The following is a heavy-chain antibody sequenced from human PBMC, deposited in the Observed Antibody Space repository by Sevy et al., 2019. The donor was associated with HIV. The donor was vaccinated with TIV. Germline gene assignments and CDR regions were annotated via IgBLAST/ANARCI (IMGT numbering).Heavy chain of an antibody. Sequence: AGSLRLSCAASGFTFDDYGMSWVRQAPGKELEWVSGINWNGGSTGYADSVKGRFTISRDNAKNSLYLQMNSLRAEDMALYYCARDRTSYGGNSEGAFDIWGQGTMVTVSS. D-gene: IGHD4-17*01. CDR3: ARDRTSYGGNSEGAFDI. J-gene: IGHJ3*02. CDR1: GFTFDDYG. V-gene: IGHV3-20*04. CDR2: INWNGGST.